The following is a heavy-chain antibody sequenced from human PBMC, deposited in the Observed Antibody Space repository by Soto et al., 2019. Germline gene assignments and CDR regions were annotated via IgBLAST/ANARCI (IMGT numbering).Heavy chain of an antibody. Sequence: SETLSLTCAVYGGSFSGYYWSWVRQPPGKGLEWIGEINHSGSTNYNPSLKSRVTISVDTSKNQFSLKLSSVTAADTAVYYCARGYYGSGSLYYYYGMDVWGQGTTVTVSS. D-gene: IGHD3-10*01. V-gene: IGHV4-34*01. CDR1: GGSFSGYY. CDR3: ARGYYGSGSLYYYYGMDV. CDR2: INHSGST. J-gene: IGHJ6*02.